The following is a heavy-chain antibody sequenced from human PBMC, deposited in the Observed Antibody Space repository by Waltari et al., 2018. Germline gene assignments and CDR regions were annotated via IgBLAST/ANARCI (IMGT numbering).Heavy chain of an antibody. CDR3: ARENLGATSFFDY. V-gene: IGHV1-69*01. CDR2: IIPIFGTA. D-gene: IGHD1-26*01. J-gene: IGHJ4*02. Sequence: QVQLVQSGAEVKKPGSSVKVSCKASGGTFSSYAISWVRQAPGQGLEWMGGIIPIFGTANYAQKFQGRVTITADEATSTAYMELSSLRSEETSVYYCARENLGATSFFDYWGQGTLVTVSS. CDR1: GGTFSSYA.